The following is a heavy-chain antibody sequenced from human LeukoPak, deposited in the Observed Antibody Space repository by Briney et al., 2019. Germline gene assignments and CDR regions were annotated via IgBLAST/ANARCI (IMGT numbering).Heavy chain of an antibody. J-gene: IGHJ5*02. CDR3: ARRAPQYYYGSGSYMESWFDP. Sequence: ASVKVSCKASGYTFTSYGISWVRQAPGQGLEWMGWISAYNGNTNYAQKLQGRVTMTTDTSTSTAYMELRSLRSDDTAVYYCARRAPQYYYGSGSYMESWFDPWGQGTLVTVSS. CDR1: GYTFTSYG. D-gene: IGHD3-10*01. CDR2: ISAYNGNT. V-gene: IGHV1-18*01.